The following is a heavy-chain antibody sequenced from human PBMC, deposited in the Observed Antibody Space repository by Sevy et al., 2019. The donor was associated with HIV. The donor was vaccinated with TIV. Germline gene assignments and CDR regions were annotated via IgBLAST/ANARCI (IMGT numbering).Heavy chain of an antibody. CDR1: GFTFSSAW. D-gene: IGHD5-12*01. CDR2: IKSEFDGGAI. Sequence: GGSLRLSCTASGFTFSSAWMSWVRQAPGKGLEWVGRIKSEFDGGAIDYAAHVKGRFSNSREDSKNTVYLQMNSLKTEDTAVYYCITDPAYRGYDEEVINYYFYGMDVWGQGTTVTVSS. CDR3: ITDPAYRGYDEEVINYYFYGMDV. V-gene: IGHV3-15*01. J-gene: IGHJ6*02.